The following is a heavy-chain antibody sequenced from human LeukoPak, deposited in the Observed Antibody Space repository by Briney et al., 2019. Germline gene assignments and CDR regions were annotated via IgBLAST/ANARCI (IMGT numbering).Heavy chain of an antibody. CDR1: GYTFTDYY. Sequence: ASMKVSCKASGYTFTDYYMHWVRQAPGQGLEWMGWINPNSGATDYAQNIQDRVTMTSDTSIITAYMELSRLRSDDTAVYYCARGGDITAAGTHWLDPWGQGTLVTVSS. CDR2: INPNSGAT. J-gene: IGHJ5*02. D-gene: IGHD6-13*01. V-gene: IGHV1-2*02. CDR3: ARGGDITAAGTHWLDP.